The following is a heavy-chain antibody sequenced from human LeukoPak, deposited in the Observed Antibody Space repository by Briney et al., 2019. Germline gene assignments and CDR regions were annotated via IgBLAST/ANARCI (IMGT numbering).Heavy chain of an antibody. Sequence: GGSLRLSCAAPGFTFSSYAMSWVRQAPGKGLEWVSAISGSGGSTYYADSVKGRFTISRDNSKNTLYLQMNSLRAEDTAVYYCAKGGNPFDAFDIWGQGTMVTVSS. D-gene: IGHD4-23*01. V-gene: IGHV3-23*01. J-gene: IGHJ3*02. CDR2: ISGSGGST. CDR3: AKGGNPFDAFDI. CDR1: GFTFSSYA.